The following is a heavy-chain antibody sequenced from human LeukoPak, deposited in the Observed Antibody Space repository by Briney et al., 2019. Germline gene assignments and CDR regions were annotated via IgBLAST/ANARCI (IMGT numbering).Heavy chain of an antibody. D-gene: IGHD3-16*01. CDR3: VRQPTGGVN. Sequence: PSETLSLTCAVYGGSFSGYYWTWIRQPPGKGLEWIGEINHSGSTSYNPSLKSRVTISLDTSKNQFFLKLASVTAADTAVYYCVRQPTGGVNWGQGTLVTVFS. J-gene: IGHJ4*02. V-gene: IGHV4-34*01. CDR1: GGSFSGYY. CDR2: INHSGST.